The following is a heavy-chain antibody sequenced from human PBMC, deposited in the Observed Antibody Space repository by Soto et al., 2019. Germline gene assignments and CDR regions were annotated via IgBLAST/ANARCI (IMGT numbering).Heavy chain of an antibody. J-gene: IGHJ4*02. CDR3: ARDLGYSSGSFCCYFDY. Sequence: EVKLVESGGGLVQPGGSLRLSCADSGSTFSSYSMNWVRQAPGKGLEWVAYISSSARTIFYADSVQGRFTISRDNAKNSLYLQMNSLRDEDTAVYYCARDLGYSSGSFCCYFDYWGQGTLVTVSS. D-gene: IGHD3-10*01. CDR2: ISSSARTI. CDR1: GSTFSSYS. V-gene: IGHV3-48*02.